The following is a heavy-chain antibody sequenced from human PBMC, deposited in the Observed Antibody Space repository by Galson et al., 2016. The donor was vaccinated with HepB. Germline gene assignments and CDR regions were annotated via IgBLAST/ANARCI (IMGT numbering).Heavy chain of an antibody. CDR1: GFTVSTNY. CDR2: IYSGGTT. CDR3: ARDGYSSGYFDY. J-gene: IGHJ4*02. V-gene: IGHV3-53*01. Sequence: SLRLSCAVSGFTVSTNYMSWVRQAPGKGLEWVAVIYSGGTTYYADSVKGRFTISRDISKDTLYLQMNSVRAEDTAVYYCARDGYSSGYFDYWGQGTLATISS. D-gene: IGHD6-19*01.